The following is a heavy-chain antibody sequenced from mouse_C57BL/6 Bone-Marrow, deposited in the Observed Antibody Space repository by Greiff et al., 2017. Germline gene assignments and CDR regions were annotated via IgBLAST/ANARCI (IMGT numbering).Heavy chain of an antibody. V-gene: IGHV1-55*01. Sequence: QVQLQQPGAELVKPGASVKMSCKASGYTFTSYWITWVKQRPGQGLEWIGDIYPGSGSTNYNEKFKSKAPLTVDTSSSTAYMQLSSLKSEDSAVYYCARLGYGSSYDAMDYWGQGTSVTVSS. CDR3: ARLGYGSSYDAMDY. J-gene: IGHJ4*01. CDR2: IYPGSGST. CDR1: GYTFTSYW. D-gene: IGHD1-1*01.